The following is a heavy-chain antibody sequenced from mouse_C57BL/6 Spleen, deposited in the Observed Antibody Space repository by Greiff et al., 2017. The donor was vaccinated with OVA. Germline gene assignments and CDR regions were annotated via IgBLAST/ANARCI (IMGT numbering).Heavy chain of an antibody. D-gene: IGHD1-1*01. Sequence: EVKLVESGGDLVKPGGSLKLSCAASGFTFSSYGMSWVRQTPDKRLEWVATISSGGSYTYYPDSVKGRFTISRDNAKNTLYLQMSSLKSEDTAMYYCARLEFITTVVAPGWFAYWGQGTLVTVSA. CDR2: ISSGGSYT. V-gene: IGHV5-6*01. CDR1: GFTFSSYG. CDR3: ARLEFITTVVAPGWFAY. J-gene: IGHJ3*01.